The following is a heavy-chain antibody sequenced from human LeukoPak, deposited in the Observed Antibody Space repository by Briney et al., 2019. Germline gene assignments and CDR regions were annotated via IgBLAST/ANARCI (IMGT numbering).Heavy chain of an antibody. J-gene: IGHJ6*02. D-gene: IGHD3-10*01. Sequence: VASVKVSCKVSGYTLTELSMHWVRQAPGKGLEWMGGFDPEDGETIYAQKFQGRVTMTEDTSTDTAYMELSSLRSEDTAVYYCATVARYGSGSSYGMDVWGQGTTVTVSS. V-gene: IGHV1-24*01. CDR1: GYTLTELS. CDR2: FDPEDGET. CDR3: ATVARYGSGSSYGMDV.